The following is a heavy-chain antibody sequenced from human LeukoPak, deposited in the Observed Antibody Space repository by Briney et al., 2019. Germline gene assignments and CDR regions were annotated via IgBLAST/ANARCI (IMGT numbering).Heavy chain of an antibody. CDR2: ISSSSSYI. CDR3: ARGYGGYDLGGGVDY. D-gene: IGHD5-12*01. J-gene: IGHJ4*02. V-gene: IGHV3-21*01. Sequence: GSLRLSCAASGFTFSNHAMSWVRQAPGKGLEWVSSISSSSSYIYYADSVKGRFTISRDNAKNSLYLQMNSLRAEDTAVYYCARGYGGYDLGGGVDYWGQGTLVTVSS. CDR1: GFTFSNHA.